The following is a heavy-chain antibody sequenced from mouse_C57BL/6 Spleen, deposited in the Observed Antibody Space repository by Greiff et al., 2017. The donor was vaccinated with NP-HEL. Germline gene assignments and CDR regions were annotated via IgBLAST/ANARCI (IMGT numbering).Heavy chain of an antibody. CDR2: INPNNGGT. CDR1: GYTFTDYY. D-gene: IGHD1-1*01. CDR3: AITTVGDYYAMDY. Sequence: EVQLQQSGPELVKPGASVKISCKASGYTFTDYYMNWVKQSHGKSLEWIGDINPNNGGTSYNQKFKGKATLTVDKSSSTAYMELHSLTSEDSAVYYCAITTVGDYYAMDYWGQGTSVTVSS. J-gene: IGHJ4*01. V-gene: IGHV1-26*01.